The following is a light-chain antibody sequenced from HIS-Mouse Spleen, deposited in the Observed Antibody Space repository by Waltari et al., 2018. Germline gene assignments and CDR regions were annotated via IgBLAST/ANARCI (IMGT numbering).Light chain of an antibody. J-gene: IGKJ3*01. CDR3: QQYYSTXFT. CDR1: QSFLYSSNNKNN. CDR2: WAS. Sequence: DIVMTQSPDSLAVSLGERAPINCKSSQSFLYSSNNKNNLAWYQQKPGQPPKLLIYWASTRESGVPDRFXXXGXGTDFTLTISSLQAEDVAVXYCQQYYSTXFTFXPGTXVDIK. V-gene: IGKV4-1*01.